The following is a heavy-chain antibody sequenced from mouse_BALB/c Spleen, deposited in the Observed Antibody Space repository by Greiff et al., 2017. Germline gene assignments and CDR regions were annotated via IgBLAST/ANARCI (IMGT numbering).Heavy chain of an antibody. CDR1: GFTFTDYY. V-gene: IGHV7-3*02. CDR2: IRNKANGYTT. CDR3: ARLYYGYEYFDV. Sequence: EVKVVESGGGLVQPGGSLRLSCATSGFTFTDYYMSWVRQPPGKALEWLGFIRNKANGYTTEYSASVKGRFTISRDNSQSILYLQMNTLRAEDSATYYCARLYYGYEYFDVWGAGTTVTVSS. D-gene: IGHD2-2*01. J-gene: IGHJ1*01.